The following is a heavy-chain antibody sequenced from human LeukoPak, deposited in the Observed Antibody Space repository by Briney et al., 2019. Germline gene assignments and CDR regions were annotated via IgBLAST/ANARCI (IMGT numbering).Heavy chain of an antibody. CDR3: ARHRFYSNGWSPFDY. Sequence: PGESLKISCKVSGYIFTTYWIGWVRQVPGKGLEWMGIIYPDDSETRYSPSFQGQVTISADKSLSTAFLQWSSLKASDTAMYYCARHRFYSNGWSPFDYWGQGTLVTVSP. J-gene: IGHJ4*02. CDR2: IYPDDSET. CDR1: GYIFTTYW. V-gene: IGHV5-51*01. D-gene: IGHD6-19*01.